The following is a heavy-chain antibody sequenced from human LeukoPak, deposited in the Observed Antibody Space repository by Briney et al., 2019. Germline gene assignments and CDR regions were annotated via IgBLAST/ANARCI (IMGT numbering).Heavy chain of an antibody. CDR3: ATEGGVRIGAFGI. CDR1: GYTLTELS. CDR2: FDPEDGET. D-gene: IGHD1-1*01. V-gene: IGHV1-24*01. Sequence: ASVTVSCTVSGYTLTELSMHWVRQAPGKGLEWVGGFDPEDGETIYAQKFQGRVTMTEDTSTDTAYMELSSLRSEDTAVYYCATEGGVRIGAFGIWGQGTMVTVSS. J-gene: IGHJ3*02.